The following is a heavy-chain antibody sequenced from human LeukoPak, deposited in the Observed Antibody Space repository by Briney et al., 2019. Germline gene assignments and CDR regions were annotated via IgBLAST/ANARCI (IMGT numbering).Heavy chain of an antibody. D-gene: IGHD2-2*01. CDR1: GYNFDRYG. CDR2: ISTYNGNT. J-gene: IGHJ4*02. V-gene: IGHV1-18*04. CDR3: ARDLEHCRNIICSNSAY. Sequence: ASVKVSCKGSGYNFDRYGVNWVRQAPGQGLEWVGWISTYNGNTFYAQKFEGRVSMTTDTSTNTVYMDLKSLRSDDTAVYYCARDLEHCRNIICSNSAYWGQGTLVTVSS.